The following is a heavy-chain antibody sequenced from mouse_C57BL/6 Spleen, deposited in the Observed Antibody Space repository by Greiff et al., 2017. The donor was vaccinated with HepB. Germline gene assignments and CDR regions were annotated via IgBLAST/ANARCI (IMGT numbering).Heavy chain of an antibody. CDR3: AREGPITTVVATRFFDY. CDR1: GFTFSSYA. J-gene: IGHJ2*01. D-gene: IGHD1-1*01. Sequence: EVKLMESGGGLVKPGGSLKLSCAASGFTFSSYAMSWVRQTPEKRLEWVATISDGGSYTYYPDNVKGRFPISRDNAKNNLYLQMSHLKSEDTAMYYCAREGPITTVVATRFFDYWGQGTTLTVSS. V-gene: IGHV5-4*01. CDR2: ISDGGSYT.